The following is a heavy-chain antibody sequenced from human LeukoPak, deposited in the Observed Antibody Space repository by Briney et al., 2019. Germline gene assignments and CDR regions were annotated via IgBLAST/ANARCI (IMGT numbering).Heavy chain of an antibody. V-gene: IGHV3-7*01. CDR3: ATYTHWVAGDV. Sequence: GGSLRLSCAASGFTFSDSWMSWVRQAPGKGREWVANMDQDGSEKDDVDSVKGRFTISRDNARNSLYLQMGSLRAEDTAVYYCATYTHWVAGDVWGQGTTVTVSS. CDR1: GFTFSDSW. CDR2: MDQDGSEK. J-gene: IGHJ6*02. D-gene: IGHD3-16*01.